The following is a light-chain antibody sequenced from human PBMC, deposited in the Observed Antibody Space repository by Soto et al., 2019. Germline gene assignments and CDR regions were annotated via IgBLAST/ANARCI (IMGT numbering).Light chain of an antibody. CDR1: QSISSY. Sequence: DIQMTQSPSSLSASVGDRVTITCRASQSISSYLNWYQQKPGKAPKLLIHAASSLQSGVPSRFSGSGSGTDYTLTISSLQPEEFATYYCQQSYSTPGTFGQGTKLEIK. CDR3: QQSYSTPGT. J-gene: IGKJ2*02. CDR2: AAS. V-gene: IGKV1-39*01.